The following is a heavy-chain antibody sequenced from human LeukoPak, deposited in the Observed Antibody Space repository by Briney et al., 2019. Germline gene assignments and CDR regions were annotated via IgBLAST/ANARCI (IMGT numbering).Heavy chain of an antibody. V-gene: IGHV3-23*01. CDR1: GFTLSSYA. Sequence: PGGSLRLSCAASGFTLSSYAMSWVRQAPGKGLEWVSVISGRSDATYYADSVKGRFTISRDNSKNTLYLQMNSLRAEDTAVYYCAKLYYYGSGSQEGIDYWGQGTLVTVSS. CDR2: ISGRSDAT. D-gene: IGHD3-10*01. CDR3: AKLYYYGSGSQEGIDY. J-gene: IGHJ4*02.